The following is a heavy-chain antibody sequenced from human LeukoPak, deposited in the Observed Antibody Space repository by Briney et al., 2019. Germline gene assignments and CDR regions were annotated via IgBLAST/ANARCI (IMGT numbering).Heavy chain of an antibody. Sequence: GGSLRLSCAASGFTFDDYAMHWVWQAPGKGLEWVSGISWNSGSIGYADSVKGRFTISRDNAKNSLYLQMNSLRAEDTALYYCAKGRDGYNPKYYFDYWGQGTLVTVSS. J-gene: IGHJ4*02. CDR3: AKGRDGYNPKYYFDY. V-gene: IGHV3-9*01. CDR1: GFTFDDYA. D-gene: IGHD5-24*01. CDR2: ISWNSGSI.